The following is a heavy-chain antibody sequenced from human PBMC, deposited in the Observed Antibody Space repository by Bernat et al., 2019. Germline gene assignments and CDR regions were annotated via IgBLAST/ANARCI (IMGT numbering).Heavy chain of an antibody. Sequence: EVQLVESGGGLVKPGGSLRLSCAASGFTFSSYSMNWVRQAPGKGLEWVSSISSSSSYIYYADSVKGRFTISRDNAKNSLYLQMNSLRAEDTAVYYCARDTSPLPPSSSWYGPYYYGMDVCGQGTTVTVSS. CDR2: ISSSSSYI. CDR3: ARDTSPLPPSSSWYGPYYYGMDV. J-gene: IGHJ6*02. V-gene: IGHV3-21*01. D-gene: IGHD6-13*01. CDR1: GFTFSSYS.